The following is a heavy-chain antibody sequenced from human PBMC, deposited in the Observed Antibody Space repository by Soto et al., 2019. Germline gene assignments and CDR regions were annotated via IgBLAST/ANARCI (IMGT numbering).Heavy chain of an antibody. Sequence: WETRSLTCPVSGASISSYDWSWIRQPPGKGLEWMGYIYNSGSTNYNPSLKSRVAISLDTSKNQFSLKLNSVTAADTAVYYCARDRQNYFDYWGQGSQVTVSS. J-gene: IGHJ4*02. V-gene: IGHV4-59*01. CDR3: ARDRQNYFDY. D-gene: IGHD6-6*01. CDR1: GASISSYD. CDR2: IYNSGST.